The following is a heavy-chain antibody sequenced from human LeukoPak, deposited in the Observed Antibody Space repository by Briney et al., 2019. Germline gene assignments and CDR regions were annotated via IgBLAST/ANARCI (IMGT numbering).Heavy chain of an antibody. CDR3: ARGVRGFRVSY. J-gene: IGHJ4*02. CDR1: GYTFTSYD. V-gene: IGHV1-8*01. D-gene: IGHD3-10*01. Sequence: ALVEVSCKASGYTFTSYDINWVRQATGQGLEWMGWMSPNSGNTGYAQKFQGRVTMTRNTSISTAYMELSSLRSEDTAVYYCARGVRGFRVSYWGQGTLVTVSS. CDR2: MSPNSGNT.